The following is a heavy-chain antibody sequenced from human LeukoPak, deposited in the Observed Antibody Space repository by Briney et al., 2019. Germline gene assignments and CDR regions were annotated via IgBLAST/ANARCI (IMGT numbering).Heavy chain of an antibody. Sequence: RRCLRLSCVPSAFTSANAWIDWVRQLPGEWLEWVGRTKSKTNGGTTDYAAPVKGRITISRDDSTNTLHLQMNSLKTEDTAVYYCTTSLAGAVTAVYPFDNWGQGTLVTVSS. CDR2: TKSKTNGGTT. J-gene: IGHJ4*02. CDR3: TTSLAGAVTAVYPFDN. D-gene: IGHD2-21*02. CDR1: AFTSANAW. V-gene: IGHV3-15*01.